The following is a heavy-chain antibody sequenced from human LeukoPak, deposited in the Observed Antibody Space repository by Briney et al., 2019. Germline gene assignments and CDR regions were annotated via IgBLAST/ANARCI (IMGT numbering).Heavy chain of an antibody. CDR1: RFTFNSYA. Sequence: PGGSLRLSCAASRFTFNSYAMSWVRQAPGKGLEWVSVIGGSNGITFYVGSVKGRFTISRDNSKNTLYLQMNSLRAEDTAVYYCAKARGCSNGVCYIRDYYYGMDVWGQGSTVTVSS. V-gene: IGHV3-23*01. D-gene: IGHD2-8*01. CDR3: AKARGCSNGVCYIRDYYYGMDV. J-gene: IGHJ6*02. CDR2: IGGSNGIT.